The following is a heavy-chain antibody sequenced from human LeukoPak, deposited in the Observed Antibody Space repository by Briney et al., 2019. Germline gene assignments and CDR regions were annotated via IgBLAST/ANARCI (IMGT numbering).Heavy chain of an antibody. D-gene: IGHD1-1*01. J-gene: IGHJ3*02. CDR3: AKSLFTSATGTGRAFHI. CDR2: ISSSSSTK. CDR1: GFTFSTYS. Sequence: GGSLRLSCAASGFTFSTYSMNWVRQAPGKGLEWVSYISSSSSTKYYADSVRGRFTISRDNSKSTLFLQMNDLRVEDTAKFYCAKSLFTSATGTGRAFHIWGQGTMVSVSP. V-gene: IGHV3-48*01.